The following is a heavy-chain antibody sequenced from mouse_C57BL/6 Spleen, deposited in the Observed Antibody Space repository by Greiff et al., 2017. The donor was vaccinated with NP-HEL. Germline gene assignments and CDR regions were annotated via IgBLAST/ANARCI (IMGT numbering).Heavy chain of an antibody. CDR1: GFTFTSYW. V-gene: IGHV1-55*01. CDR2: IYPGSGSI. D-gene: IGHD2-3*01. J-gene: IGHJ2*01. Sequence: VKLQQSGAGFVKPGASVKLSCTASGFTFTSYWITWVHQTPGQGLEWIGDIYPGSGSIYYTDTFKSKATLSVDTASSTAYKQLSSLTAEYSAVYYCTRSGYYDLDYWGQGTTVTVSS. CDR3: TRSGYYDLDY.